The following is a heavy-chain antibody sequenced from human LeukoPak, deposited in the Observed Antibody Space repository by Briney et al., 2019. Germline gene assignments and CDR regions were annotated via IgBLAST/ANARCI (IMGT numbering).Heavy chain of an antibody. CDR1: GLTVSSNY. CDR2: IYSGGST. Sequence: GGSLRLSCAASGLTVSSNYMSSVRQAPGKGLEWVSVIYSGGSTCYADSVKGRFTISRDNSKNTLYLQMNSLRAEDTAVYYCARHYYDSSGYQGIDYWGQGTLVTVSS. D-gene: IGHD3-22*01. J-gene: IGHJ4*02. CDR3: ARHYYDSSGYQGIDY. V-gene: IGHV3-53*01.